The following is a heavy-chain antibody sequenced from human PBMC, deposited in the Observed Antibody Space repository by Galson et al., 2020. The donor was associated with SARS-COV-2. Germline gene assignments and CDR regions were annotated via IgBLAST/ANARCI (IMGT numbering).Heavy chain of an antibody. CDR3: ARDRHIYCSGGSCPRGWFDP. CDR1: GYTFTSYG. J-gene: IGHJ5*02. D-gene: IGHD2-15*01. Sequence: ASVKVSCKASGYTFTSYGISWVRQAPGQGLEWMGWISAYNGNTNYAQKLQGRVTMTTDTSTSTAYMELRSLRSDDTAVYYCARDRHIYCSGGSCPRGWFDPWGQGTLVTVSS. V-gene: IGHV1-18*01. CDR2: ISAYNGNT.